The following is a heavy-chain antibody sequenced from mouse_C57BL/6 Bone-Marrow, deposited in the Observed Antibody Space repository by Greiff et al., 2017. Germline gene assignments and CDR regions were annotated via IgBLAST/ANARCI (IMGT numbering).Heavy chain of an antibody. CDR3: ARQGSSVSREIFFDY. CDR1: GFSLTSYG. D-gene: IGHD3-2*02. J-gene: IGHJ2*01. Sequence: VQLQQSGPGLVAPSQSLSITCTVSGFSLTSYGVHWVRQPPGKGLEWLVVIWSDGSTTYNSALKSRLSISKDNSKSQVFLKMNSLQTDDTAMYYCARQGSSVSREIFFDYWGQGTTLTVSS. CDR2: IWSDGST. V-gene: IGHV2-6-1*01.